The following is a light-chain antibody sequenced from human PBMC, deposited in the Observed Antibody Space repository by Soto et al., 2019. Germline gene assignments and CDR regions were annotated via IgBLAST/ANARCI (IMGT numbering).Light chain of an antibody. CDR3: QQANSFPLT. J-gene: IGKJ4*01. V-gene: IGKV3-15*01. CDR1: QSVGNS. Sequence: EMVMTQSPATLSVSPGEGATLSCRASQSVGNSLAWYQQKPGQAPRLLIYGASTRVTGIPARFSGSGSGTEFTLTITSLQSEDFATYYCQQANSFPLTFGGGTKVEIK. CDR2: GAS.